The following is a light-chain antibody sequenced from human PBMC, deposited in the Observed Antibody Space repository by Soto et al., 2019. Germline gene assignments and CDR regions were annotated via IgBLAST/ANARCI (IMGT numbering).Light chain of an antibody. Sequence: IVLTQSPGSLALSPGERASFSCRASQSVSSSYIAWYQQKRGQAPRRLIYGASIRATGIPDRFSGSGSGTDFTLTISRLEPEDFALYYCQQYHTLPLTFGQGTKVDI. CDR3: QQYHTLPLT. J-gene: IGKJ1*01. V-gene: IGKV3-20*01. CDR2: GAS. CDR1: QSVSSSY.